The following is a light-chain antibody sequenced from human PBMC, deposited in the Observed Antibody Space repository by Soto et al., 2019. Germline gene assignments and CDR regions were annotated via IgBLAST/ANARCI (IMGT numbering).Light chain of an antibody. V-gene: IGLV2-8*01. CDR2: EVS. Sequence: QSVLTQPPSASGSPGQSVTISCTGTSNDVGDYNYVSWYQQHPGKAPKLMIYEVSKRPSGVPGRFSGSKSGTSVSLAISGLRSDDEATYYCASWDDTLDAQVFGGGTKVTVL. CDR3: ASWDDTLDAQV. J-gene: IGLJ3*02. CDR1: SNDVGDYNY.